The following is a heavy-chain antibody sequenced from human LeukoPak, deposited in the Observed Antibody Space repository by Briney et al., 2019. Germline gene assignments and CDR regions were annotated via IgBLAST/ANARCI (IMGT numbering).Heavy chain of an antibody. D-gene: IGHD6-6*01. CDR1: GFTFSSYE. CDR2: ISSSGSTI. Sequence: GGSLRLSCAASGFTFSSYEMNWVRQAPGKGLEWVSYISSSGSTINYADSVKGRFTISRDNAKNSLYLQMNSLRAEDTAVCYCARAYSSSTFDYWGQGTLVTVSS. CDR3: ARAYSSSTFDY. J-gene: IGHJ4*02. V-gene: IGHV3-48*03.